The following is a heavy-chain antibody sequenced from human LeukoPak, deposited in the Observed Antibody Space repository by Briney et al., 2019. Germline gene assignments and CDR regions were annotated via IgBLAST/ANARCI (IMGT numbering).Heavy chain of an antibody. D-gene: IGHD3-22*01. V-gene: IGHV3-53*01. CDR3: ALTYYFDRRGYSYFDY. CDR2: IFSGDST. J-gene: IGHJ4*02. Sequence: PGGSLRLSCEVSGFSDDGNYMTWVRQVPGSGLEWVALIFSGDSTDYPDSVKGRFTISRDKSKNTLHLQMDSLRPEDTAMYYCALTYYFDRRGYSYFDYWGQGALVTVSS. CDR1: GFSDDGNY.